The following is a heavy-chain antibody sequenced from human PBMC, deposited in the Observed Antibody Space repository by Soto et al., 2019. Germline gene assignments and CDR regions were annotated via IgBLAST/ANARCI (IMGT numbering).Heavy chain of an antibody. Sequence: ASVKVSCKASGGTFSSYAISWVRQAPGQGLEWMGGIIPIFGTANYAQKFQGRVTITADESTSTAYMELSSLRSEDTAVYYCASHSDGVGATTGYYYGMDVWGQGTTVTVSS. V-gene: IGHV1-69*13. J-gene: IGHJ6*02. CDR2: IIPIFGTA. CDR3: ASHSDGVGATTGYYYGMDV. D-gene: IGHD1-26*01. CDR1: GGTFSSYA.